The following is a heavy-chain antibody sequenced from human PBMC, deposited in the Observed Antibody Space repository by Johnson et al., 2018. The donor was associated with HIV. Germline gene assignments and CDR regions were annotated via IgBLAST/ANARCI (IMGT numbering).Heavy chain of an antibody. CDR3: ARGGLLSPDAFDI. V-gene: IGHV3-30*04. D-gene: IGHD2-21*02. Sequence: QVQLVESGGGVVQPGRSLRLSCAASGFTFSSYAMHWVRQAPGKGLEWVAVISYDGSNKYYADSVKGRFTISRDNSKNTLYLQMNSLRAEDTAVYYCARGGLLSPDAFDIWGQGTMVTVSS. J-gene: IGHJ3*02. CDR2: ISYDGSNK. CDR1: GFTFSSYA.